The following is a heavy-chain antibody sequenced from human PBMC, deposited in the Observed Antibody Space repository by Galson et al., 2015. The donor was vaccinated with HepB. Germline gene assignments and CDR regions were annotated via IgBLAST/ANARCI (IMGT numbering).Heavy chain of an antibody. J-gene: IGHJ6*02. CDR2: ISYDGSNK. Sequence: SLRLSCAASGFTFSSYGMHWVRQAPGKGLEWVAVISYDGSNKYYADSVKGRFTISRDNSKNTLYLQMNSLRAEDTAVYYCAKDVAVGDGYSSSWITNYYYGMDVWGQGTRSPSP. CDR3: AKDVAVGDGYSSSWITNYYYGMDV. CDR1: GFTFSSYG. D-gene: IGHD6-13*01. V-gene: IGHV3-30*18.